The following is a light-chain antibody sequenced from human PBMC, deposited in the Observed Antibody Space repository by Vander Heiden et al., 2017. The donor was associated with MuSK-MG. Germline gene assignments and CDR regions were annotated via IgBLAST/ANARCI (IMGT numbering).Light chain of an antibody. Sequence: QPALTQPPPVSGAPRQTVTISSPGSSSNSGAGYDLHWYQQLPGTAPKLLIYGDTNRPSGVPDRFSGSKSATSASLAITGLQPEDEADYYCQSYDRSLNDLVFGGGTKLTVL. V-gene: IGLV1-40*01. J-gene: IGLJ2*01. CDR1: SSNSGAGYD. CDR2: GDT. CDR3: QSYDRSLNDLV.